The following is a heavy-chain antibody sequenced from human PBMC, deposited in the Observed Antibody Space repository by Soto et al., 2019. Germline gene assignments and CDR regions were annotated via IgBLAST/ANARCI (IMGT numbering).Heavy chain of an antibody. Sequence: QVQLVQSGAEVKKPGSSVKVSCKASGGTFSSYAISWVRQAPGQGLEWMGGIIPIFGTANYAQKFQGRVTITADESTSTAYMELSSLRSEDTAVYYCARGNYIGIYEALTANDYWGQGTLVTVSS. D-gene: IGHD1-26*01. CDR1: GGTFSSYA. CDR2: IIPIFGTA. CDR3: ARGNYIGIYEALTANDY. J-gene: IGHJ4*02. V-gene: IGHV1-69*01.